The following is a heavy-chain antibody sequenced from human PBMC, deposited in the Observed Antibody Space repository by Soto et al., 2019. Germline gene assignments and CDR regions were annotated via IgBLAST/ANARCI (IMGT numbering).Heavy chain of an antibody. V-gene: IGHV3-23*01. CDR3: AKVSGFGELFSGVFGFDY. Sequence: QPGGSLRLSCAASGFTFNSYAMSWVRQAPGKGLEWVSSTSGGGGSTYYADSVRGRFTISRDNSKNTLYLQMNSLRAEDSAVYYCAKVSGFGELFSGVFGFDYWGPGTLVTVSS. CDR2: TSGGGGST. CDR1: GFTFNSYA. J-gene: IGHJ4*02. D-gene: IGHD3-10*01.